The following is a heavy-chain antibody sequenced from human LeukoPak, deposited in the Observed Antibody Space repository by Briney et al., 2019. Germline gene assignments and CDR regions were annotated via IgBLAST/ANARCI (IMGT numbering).Heavy chain of an antibody. Sequence: GGSLRLSCAASGFTFSSYGMHWVRQAPGKGLEWVAVISYDGSNKYYADSVKGRFTISRDNSKNTLYLQMNSLRAEDTAVYYCAKTPDTFGGVIVPFDYWGQGTLVTVSS. CDR3: AKTPDTFGGVIVPFDY. J-gene: IGHJ4*02. CDR1: GFTFSSYG. D-gene: IGHD3-16*02. CDR2: ISYDGSNK. V-gene: IGHV3-30*18.